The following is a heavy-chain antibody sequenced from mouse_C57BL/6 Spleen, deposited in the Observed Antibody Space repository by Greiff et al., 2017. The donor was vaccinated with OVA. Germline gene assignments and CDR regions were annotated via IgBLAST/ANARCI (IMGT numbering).Heavy chain of an antibody. D-gene: IGHD1-1*02. J-gene: IGHJ2*01. CDR1: GYTFTSYW. CDR2: INPSNGGT. Sequence: QVQLQQPGTELVKPGASVKLSCKASGYTFTSYWMNWVKQRPGKGLEWIGNINPSNGGTNYNEKFKGKATLTVDKSSSTAYMQLSSLTSEDSAVYYCARRVSGDSYDYWGQGTTLTVSS. V-gene: IGHV1-53*01. CDR3: ARRVSGDSYDY.